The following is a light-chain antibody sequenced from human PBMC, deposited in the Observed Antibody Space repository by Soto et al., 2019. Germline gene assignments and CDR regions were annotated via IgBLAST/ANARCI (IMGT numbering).Light chain of an antibody. Sequence: ILLTQYPATLPLSPWERATLSCSASQSISSSLAWYQQKPGQAPRLLIYGASTRATNIPARFSGSGSGTEFTLTISSLQSEDFGVYYCHQYNNWLSLTFAGGTKVDIK. CDR1: QSISSS. V-gene: IGKV3-15*01. CDR2: GAS. CDR3: HQYNNWLSLT. J-gene: IGKJ4*01.